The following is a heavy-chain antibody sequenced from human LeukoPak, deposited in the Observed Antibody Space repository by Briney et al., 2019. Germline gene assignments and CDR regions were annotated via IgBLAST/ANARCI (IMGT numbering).Heavy chain of an antibody. CDR1: GGSISSYY. D-gene: IGHD3-16*02. J-gene: IGHJ4*02. Sequence: SETLSLTCTVSGGSISSYYWSWIRQPAGKGLEWIGRIYTSGSTNYNPSLKSRVTMSVDTSKNQFSLKLSSVTAADTAVYYCARGGMFGGVIPDYFDYWGQGTLVTVSS. V-gene: IGHV4-4*07. CDR2: IYTSGST. CDR3: ARGGMFGGVIPDYFDY.